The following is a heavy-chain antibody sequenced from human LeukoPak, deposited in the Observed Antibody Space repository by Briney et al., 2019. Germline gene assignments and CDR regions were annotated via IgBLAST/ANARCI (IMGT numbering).Heavy chain of an antibody. D-gene: IGHD4-23*01. CDR1: GGSFSSSY. V-gene: IGHV4-59*01. CDR3: ARALPPYGGNSDAFDI. CDR2: IYSNGNT. Sequence: PSETLSLTCIVSGGSFSSSYWSWIRPPPGKGLEWIAYIYSNGNTNSNPSLKSRVTIAVDTSQSQFSLKLSSVTAADTAVYYCARALPPYGGNSDAFDIWGQGTMVTVSS. J-gene: IGHJ3*02.